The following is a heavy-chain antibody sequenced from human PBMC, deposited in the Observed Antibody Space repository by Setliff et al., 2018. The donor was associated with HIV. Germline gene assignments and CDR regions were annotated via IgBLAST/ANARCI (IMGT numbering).Heavy chain of an antibody. J-gene: IGHJ4*02. D-gene: IGHD4-4*01. Sequence: PGGSLRLSCAASGFIFSDFWMTWVRRAPGKGLEWVANINQDGSVKYYMDSVKGRFSISRDNADNSLYLQINSLRVEDTALYYCVRDRMEYSVGYYFDSWGQGTLVTVSS. CDR3: VRDRMEYSVGYYFDS. V-gene: IGHV3-7*03. CDR1: GFIFSDFW. CDR2: INQDGSVK.